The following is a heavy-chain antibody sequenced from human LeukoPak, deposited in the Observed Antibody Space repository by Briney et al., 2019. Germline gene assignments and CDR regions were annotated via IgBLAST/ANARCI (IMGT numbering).Heavy chain of an antibody. CDR2: INHSGST. V-gene: IGHV4-34*01. Sequence: SETLSLTCAVYGGSFSGYYWSWIRQPPGKGLEWIGEINHSGSTNYNPSLKSRVTTSVDTSKNQFSLKLSSVTAADTAVYYCARRSPSSDIVVVPAAIRSTNWFDPWGQGTLVTVSS. D-gene: IGHD2-2*02. CDR3: ARRSPSSDIVVVPAAIRSTNWFDP. J-gene: IGHJ5*02. CDR1: GGSFSGYY.